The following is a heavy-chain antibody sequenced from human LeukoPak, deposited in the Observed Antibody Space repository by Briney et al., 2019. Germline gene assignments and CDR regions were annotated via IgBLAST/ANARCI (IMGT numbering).Heavy chain of an antibody. Sequence: PGGSLRLSCSASGFTFSSYGMHWVRQAPGKGLEWVAVIWYDGSNKYYADSVKGRFTISRDNSKNTLYLQMNSLRAEDTAVYYCARGMTTLVTPNFDYWGQGTLVTVSS. CDR2: IWYDGSNK. CDR1: GFTFSSYG. D-gene: IGHD4-23*01. J-gene: IGHJ4*02. CDR3: ARGMTTLVTPNFDY. V-gene: IGHV3-33*01.